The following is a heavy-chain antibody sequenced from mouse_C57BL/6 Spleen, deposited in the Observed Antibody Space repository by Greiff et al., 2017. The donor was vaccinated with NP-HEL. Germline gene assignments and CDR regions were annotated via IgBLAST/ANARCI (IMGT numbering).Heavy chain of an antibody. Sequence: VQLQQSGAELVMPGASVKLSCKASGYTFTSYWMHRVKQRPGQGLEWIGEIDPSDSYTNYNQKFKGKSTLTVDKSSSTAYMQLSSLTSEDSAVYYCARYYGSSAMDYWGQGTSVTVSS. CDR3: ARYYGSSAMDY. CDR1: GYTFTSYW. V-gene: IGHV1-69*01. CDR2: IDPSDSYT. D-gene: IGHD1-1*01. J-gene: IGHJ4*01.